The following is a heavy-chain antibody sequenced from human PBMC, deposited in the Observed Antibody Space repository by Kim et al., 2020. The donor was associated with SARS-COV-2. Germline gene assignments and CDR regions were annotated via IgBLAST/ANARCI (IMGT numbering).Heavy chain of an antibody. J-gene: IGHJ6*03. V-gene: IGHV4-59*01. CDR1: GGSISSYY. CDR2: IYYSGST. CDR3: AREITMVQVRYYYYMDV. D-gene: IGHD3-10*01. Sequence: SETLSLTCTVSGGSISSYYWSWIRQPPGKGLEWIGYIYYSGSTNYNPSLKSRVTISVDTSKNQFSLKLSSVTAADTAVYYCAREITMVQVRYYYYMDVWGKGTTVTVSS.